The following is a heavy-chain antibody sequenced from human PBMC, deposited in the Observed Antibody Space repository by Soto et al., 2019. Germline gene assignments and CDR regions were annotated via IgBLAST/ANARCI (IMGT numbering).Heavy chain of an antibody. Sequence: QVQLVQSGAEVKKPGASVQVSCKTSGYTFTDYAVTWVRQAPGQGLEWLGWISAYNDNIHYSPKFRGRVTMTTDTSMSTVYMELRSLRSDGTAVYFCARFDWISAWFDPWGQGTPVTVSS. D-gene: IGHD3-9*01. V-gene: IGHV1-18*01. CDR3: ARFDWISAWFDP. CDR2: ISAYNDNI. CDR1: GYTFTDYA. J-gene: IGHJ5*02.